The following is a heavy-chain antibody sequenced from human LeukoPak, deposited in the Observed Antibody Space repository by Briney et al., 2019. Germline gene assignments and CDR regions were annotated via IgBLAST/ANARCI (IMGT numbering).Heavy chain of an antibody. CDR1: GGTFSSYA. J-gene: IGHJ4*02. CDR3: ARLAGTAGVDY. D-gene: IGHD6-13*01. V-gene: IGHV1-69*13. Sequence: GASVKVSCKASGGTFSSYAISWVRQAPGQGLEWMGGIIPIFGTANYAQKFQGRVTITADESTSTAYMELSSLRSEDTAVYYCARLAGTAGVDYWGQGTLVTVSS. CDR2: IIPIFGTA.